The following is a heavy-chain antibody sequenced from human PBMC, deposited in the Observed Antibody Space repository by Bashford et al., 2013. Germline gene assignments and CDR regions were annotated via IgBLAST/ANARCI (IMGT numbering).Heavy chain of an antibody. CDR2: IYSGGST. Sequence: GSLRLSCAASGFSVSSNYMSWVRQAPGKGLEWVSVIYSGGSTNYADSVKGRFTISRDNSKNTLYLQMSSLRAEDTAVYYCARRLSGDYGYFFDYVGPRXPGHRLL. CDR1: GFSVSSNY. D-gene: IGHD4-17*01. J-gene: IGHJ4*01. V-gene: IGHV3-53*01. CDR3: ARRLSGDYGYFFDY.